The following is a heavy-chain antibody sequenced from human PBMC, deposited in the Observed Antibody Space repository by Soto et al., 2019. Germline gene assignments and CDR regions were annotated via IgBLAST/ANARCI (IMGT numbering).Heavy chain of an antibody. CDR2: ISYDGSNK. Sequence: QVQLVESGGGVVQPGRSLRLSCAASGFTFSSYGMHWVRQAPGKGLEWVAVISYDGSNKYYADSVKSRFTISRDNSKNTLYLQMNSLRAEDTAVYYCAKAGNYYYYGMDVWGQGTTVTVSS. CDR1: GFTFSSYG. J-gene: IGHJ6*02. CDR3: AKAGNYYYYGMDV. V-gene: IGHV3-30*18.